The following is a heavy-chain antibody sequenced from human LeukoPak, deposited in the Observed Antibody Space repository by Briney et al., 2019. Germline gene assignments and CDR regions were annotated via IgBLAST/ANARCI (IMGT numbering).Heavy chain of an antibody. J-gene: IGHJ3*02. CDR1: GFTFSSYA. Sequence: GGSLRLSCAASGFTFSSYAMSWVRQAPGKGLEWVSVIIGSGGSTHYADSVKGRFTISRDNSKNTLYLQMNSLRAEDTAVYYCAKDIVRGQWLAPASDAFDIWGQGTMVTVSS. CDR2: IIGSGGST. D-gene: IGHD6-19*01. V-gene: IGHV3-23*01. CDR3: AKDIVRGQWLAPASDAFDI.